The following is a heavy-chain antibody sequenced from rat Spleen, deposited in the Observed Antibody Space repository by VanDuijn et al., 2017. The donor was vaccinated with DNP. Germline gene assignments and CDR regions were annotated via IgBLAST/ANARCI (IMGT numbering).Heavy chain of an antibody. CDR1: GFTFSDFY. CDR3: ARLVLPLRVWDY. Sequence: EVQLVESGGGLVQPGRSLKLSCAASGFTFSDFYMAWVRQTPTKGLEWVAYTNYAGGSTYNGDSVKGRFTISRDNAKSTLYLQINSLRSEDMATYYCARLVLPLRVWDYWGQGVMVTVSS. V-gene: IGHV5-22*01. J-gene: IGHJ2*01. CDR2: TNYAGGST. D-gene: IGHD1-4*01.